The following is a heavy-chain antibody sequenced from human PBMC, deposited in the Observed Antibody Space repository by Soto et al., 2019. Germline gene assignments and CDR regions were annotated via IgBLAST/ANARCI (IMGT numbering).Heavy chain of an antibody. D-gene: IGHD6-13*01. CDR1: GGTFSSYA. Sequence: SVKVSCKASGGTFSSYAISWVRQAPGQGLEWMGGIIPIFGTANYAQKFQGRVTITADESTSTAYMELSSLRSEDTAVYYCARESSSWYKTYYYYYGMDVWGQGTTVTVSS. CDR2: IIPIFGTA. CDR3: ARESSSWYKTYYYYYGMDV. V-gene: IGHV1-69*13. J-gene: IGHJ6*02.